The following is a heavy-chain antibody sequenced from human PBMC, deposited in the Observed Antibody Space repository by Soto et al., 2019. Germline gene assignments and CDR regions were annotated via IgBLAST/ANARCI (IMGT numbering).Heavy chain of an antibody. CDR2: IKSKTDGGTT. CDR3: TTVFSGDIVVVVAAMGEDY. Sequence: EVQLVESGGGLVKPGGSLRLSCAASGFTFSNAWMSWVCQAPGKGLEWVGRIKSKTDGGTTDYAAPVKGRFTISRDDSKNTLYLQMNSLKTEDTAVYYCTTVFSGDIVVVVAAMGEDYWGQGTLVTVSS. D-gene: IGHD2-15*01. J-gene: IGHJ4*02. CDR1: GFTFSNAW. V-gene: IGHV3-15*01.